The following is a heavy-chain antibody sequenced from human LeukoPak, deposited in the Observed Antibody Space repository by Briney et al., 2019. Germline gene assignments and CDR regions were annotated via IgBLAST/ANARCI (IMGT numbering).Heavy chain of an antibody. CDR2: INHSGST. CDR3: ARGAGIGDH. V-gene: IGHV4-34*01. CDR1: GGSFSGYY. Sequence: SETLSLTCAVYGGSFSGYYWSWIRQPPGKGLEWIGEINHSGSTNYNPSLKSRVTISVDTSKNQFSLKLSSVTAADTAVYYCARGAGIGDHWGQGTLVTVSS. J-gene: IGHJ4*02.